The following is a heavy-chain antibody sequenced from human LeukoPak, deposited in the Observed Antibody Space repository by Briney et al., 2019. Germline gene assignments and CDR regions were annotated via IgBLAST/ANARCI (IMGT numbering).Heavy chain of an antibody. Sequence: SETLSLTCTVSGGSISSYYWSWIRQPAGKGLEWIGRIYTSGSTNYNPSLKSRVTISVDTSKNQFSLKLSSVTAADTAVYYCARDSYDFWSGYHTDYWGQGTLVTVSS. CDR2: IYTSGST. D-gene: IGHD3-3*01. CDR1: GGSISSYY. CDR3: ARDSYDFWSGYHTDY. J-gene: IGHJ4*02. V-gene: IGHV4-4*07.